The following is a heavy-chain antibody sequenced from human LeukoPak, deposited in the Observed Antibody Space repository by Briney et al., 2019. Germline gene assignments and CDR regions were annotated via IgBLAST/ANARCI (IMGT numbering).Heavy chain of an antibody. Sequence: KPGGSLRLSCAASGFTFSDYYMTWIRQAPGKGLEWVSYISSSGSVINYADSVKGRFTISRDNSKNTLYLQMNSLRAEDTAVYYCAKDLATYYYDSSGRYYYFDYWGQETLVTVSS. V-gene: IGHV3-11*01. CDR3: AKDLATYYYDSSGRYYYFDY. J-gene: IGHJ4*02. D-gene: IGHD3-22*01. CDR1: GFTFSDYY. CDR2: ISSSGSVI.